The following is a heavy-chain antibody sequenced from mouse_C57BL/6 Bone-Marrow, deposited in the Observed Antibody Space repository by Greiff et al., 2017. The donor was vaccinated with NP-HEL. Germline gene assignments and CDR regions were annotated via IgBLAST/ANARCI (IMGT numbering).Heavy chain of an antibody. J-gene: IGHJ3*01. Sequence: VQLQQPGAELVRPGSSVKLSCKASGYTFTSYWMHWVKQRPIQGLEWIGNIDPSDSETHYNQKFKDKATLTVDKSSITAYRQLSRLTSEDSAVYYCARDLLWYLAYWGQGTLVTVSA. CDR1: GYTFTSYW. D-gene: IGHD2-1*01. CDR2: IDPSDSET. V-gene: IGHV1-52*01. CDR3: ARDLLWYLAY.